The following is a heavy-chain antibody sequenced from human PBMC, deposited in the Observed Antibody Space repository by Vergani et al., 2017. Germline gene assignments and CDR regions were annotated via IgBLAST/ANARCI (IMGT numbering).Heavy chain of an antibody. CDR3: ARERYSGIPEGMDV. Sequence: QLQLQESGPGLVKPSEPLSLTCTVSGGSISSSSYYWGWIRQPPGKWLEWIGTIYYSGSTYYNPSLKSRVTISVDPSKNQFSLKLSSVTAADTAVYYCARERYSGIPEGMDVWGQGTTVTVSS. CDR2: IYYSGST. CDR1: GGSISSSSYY. V-gene: IGHV4-39*02. D-gene: IGHD1-26*01. J-gene: IGHJ6*02.